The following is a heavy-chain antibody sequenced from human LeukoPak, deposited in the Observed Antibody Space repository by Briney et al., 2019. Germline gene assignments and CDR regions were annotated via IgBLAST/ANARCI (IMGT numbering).Heavy chain of an antibody. V-gene: IGHV1-2*04. CDR1: GYTFTGYY. D-gene: IGHD2-2*01. Sequence: ASVKVSCKASGYTFTGYYMHWVRQAPGQGLEWMGWINPNSGGTNYAQKFQGWVTMTRDTSISTAYMELSRLRSDDTAVYYCARGTIGPAAIYYYGMDVWGQGTTVTVSS. J-gene: IGHJ6*02. CDR2: INPNSGGT. CDR3: ARGTIGPAAIYYYGMDV.